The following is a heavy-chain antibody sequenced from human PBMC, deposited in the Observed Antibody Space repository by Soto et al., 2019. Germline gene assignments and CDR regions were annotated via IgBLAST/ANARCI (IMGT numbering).Heavy chain of an antibody. CDR1: GYLISSGYY. D-gene: IGHD3-22*01. V-gene: IGHV4-38-2*02. CDR2: IDYSGRT. J-gene: IGHJ4*02. Sequence: PSETLSLTCSVSGYLISSGYYWGWIRQTPGKGLEWLGNIDYSGRTYYNPSLKSRVSTSVDLSKNQFSLNLRSVTAADTAVYFCARDLSGGYDSYYFDYGGKETLVTVPS. CDR3: ARDLSGGYDSYYFDY.